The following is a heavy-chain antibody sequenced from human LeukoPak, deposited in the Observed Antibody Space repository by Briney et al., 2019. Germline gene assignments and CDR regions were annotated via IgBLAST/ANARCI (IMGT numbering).Heavy chain of an antibody. Sequence: PSETLSLTCTVSGGSISSYYWGWIRQPPGKGLEWIGSIYYSGSTYYNPSLKSRVTISVDTSKNQFSLKLSSVTAADTAVYYCARHARQAVAGPSDYWGQGTLVTVSS. CDR1: GGSISSYY. CDR2: IYYSGST. CDR3: ARHARQAVAGPSDY. D-gene: IGHD6-19*01. J-gene: IGHJ4*02. V-gene: IGHV4-39*01.